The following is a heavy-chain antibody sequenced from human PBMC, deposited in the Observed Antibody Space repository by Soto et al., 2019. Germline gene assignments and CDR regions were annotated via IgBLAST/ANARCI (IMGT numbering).Heavy chain of an antibody. Sequence: QITLKESGPTLVKPTQTLTLTCTFSGFSLSTSGVGVGWIRQPPGKALEWLALIYWDDDKRYIPSLKSRLTITKDPTKTQFVLTMTNMDPVDTATYYCAHSQDYDYVWGSYRPTKFDYWGQGTLVTVSS. CDR2: IYWDDDK. CDR1: GFSLSTSGVG. V-gene: IGHV2-5*02. CDR3: AHSQDYDYVWGSYRPTKFDY. D-gene: IGHD3-16*02. J-gene: IGHJ4*02.